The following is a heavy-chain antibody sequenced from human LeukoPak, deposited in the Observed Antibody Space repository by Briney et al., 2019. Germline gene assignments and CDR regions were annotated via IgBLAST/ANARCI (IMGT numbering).Heavy chain of an antibody. CDR3: ARGDIVVVVAADDYYGMDV. Sequence: SVKVSCKVSGYTLTELCTHWVRQAPGQGLEWMGGIIPIFGTANYAQKSQGRVTITADESTSAAYMELSSLRSEDTAVYYCARGDIVVVVAADDYYGMDVWGQGTTVTVSS. J-gene: IGHJ6*02. V-gene: IGHV1-69*13. CDR1: GYTLTELC. CDR2: IIPIFGTA. D-gene: IGHD2-15*01.